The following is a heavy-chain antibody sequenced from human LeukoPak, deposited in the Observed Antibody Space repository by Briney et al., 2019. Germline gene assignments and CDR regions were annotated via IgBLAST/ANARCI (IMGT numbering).Heavy chain of an antibody. CDR3: ARESTIFGVVTPFDY. V-gene: IGHV4-61*02. D-gene: IGHD3-3*01. CDR2: IYTSGST. CDR1: GGSISSGSYY. Sequence: SQTLSLTCTVSGGSISSGSYYWRWIRQPAGKGLEWIGRIYTSGSTNYNPSLKSRVTISVDSSKNRFSLKLSSVTAAGTAVYYCARESTIFGVVTPFDYWGQGTLVTVSS. J-gene: IGHJ4*02.